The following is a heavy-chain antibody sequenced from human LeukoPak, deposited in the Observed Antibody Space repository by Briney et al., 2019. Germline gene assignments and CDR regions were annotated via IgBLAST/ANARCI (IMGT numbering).Heavy chain of an antibody. CDR2: IWYDGSNK. CDR3: AREFGVVVVAATNYYYYGMSI. J-gene: IGHJ6*02. Sequence: GGSLRLSCAASGFTFNSEGMLWVRQAPGKGLEWVAVIWYDGSNKYYADSVKGRFTISRDNSKNTLYLQMNSLRAEDTAVYYCAREFGVVVVAATNYYYYGMSIGGQGTTVTVSS. D-gene: IGHD2-15*01. V-gene: IGHV3-33*01. CDR1: GFTFNSEG.